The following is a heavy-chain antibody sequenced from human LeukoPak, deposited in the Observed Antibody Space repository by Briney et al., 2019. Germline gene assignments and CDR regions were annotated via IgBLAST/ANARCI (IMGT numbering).Heavy chain of an antibody. Sequence: GGSLRLSCAASGFTVSRNYMSWVRQAPGKGLEWVSVIYSGGSTYYADSVKGRFTVSRDNSKNTLYLQMNSLRAEDTAVYYCARAPFTYDSSGDSFDIWGQGTMVTVSS. D-gene: IGHD3-22*01. CDR2: IYSGGST. CDR1: GFTVSRNY. V-gene: IGHV3-66*01. J-gene: IGHJ3*02. CDR3: ARAPFTYDSSGDSFDI.